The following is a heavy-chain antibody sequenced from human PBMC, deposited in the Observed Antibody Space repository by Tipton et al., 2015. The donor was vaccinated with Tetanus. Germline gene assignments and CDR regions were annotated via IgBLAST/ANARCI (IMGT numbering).Heavy chain of an antibody. V-gene: IGHV3-23*01. CDR3: AKDNGGYGDYYYYYGMDV. J-gene: IGHJ6*02. Sequence: SLRLSCAASGFTFSSYAMSWVRQAPGKGLEWVSAISGGGGSTEYADSVKGRFTISRDNSKHTLYLQMNSLRAEDTAVYYCAKDNGGYGDYYYYYGMDVWGQGTTVTVPS. CDR2: ISGGGGST. CDR1: GFTFSSYA. D-gene: IGHD4-17*01.